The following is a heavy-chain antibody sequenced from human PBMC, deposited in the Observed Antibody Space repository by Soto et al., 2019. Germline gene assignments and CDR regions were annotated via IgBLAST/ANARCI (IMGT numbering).Heavy chain of an antibody. CDR3: ATSTWFDP. D-gene: IGHD2-2*01. CDR2: IYYSGGT. Sequence: LQLQESGPGLVKPSETLSLTCTVSGGSISSSSYYWGWIRQPPGKGLEWIGYIYYSGGTYYNPSLKSRVTISVDTSKNQFSLKLNSVTAADPAVYYCATSTWFDPWGQGTLVTVSS. V-gene: IGHV4-39*01. CDR1: GGSISSSSYY. J-gene: IGHJ5*02.